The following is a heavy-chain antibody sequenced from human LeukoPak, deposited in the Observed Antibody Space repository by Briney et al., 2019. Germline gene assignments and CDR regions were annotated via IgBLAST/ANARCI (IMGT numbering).Heavy chain of an antibody. CDR1: GFTFSSYW. J-gene: IGHJ1*01. Sequence: PGGSLRLSCAASGFTFSSYWMSWVRQAPGKGLEWVANIKQDGSEKYYVDSVKGRFTISRDNAKNSLYLQMNSLRAEDTAVYYCAREPSYGGNSGPYFQHWGQGTLVTVSS. CDR3: AREPSYGGNSGPYFQH. D-gene: IGHD4-23*01. V-gene: IGHV3-7*03. CDR2: IKQDGSEK.